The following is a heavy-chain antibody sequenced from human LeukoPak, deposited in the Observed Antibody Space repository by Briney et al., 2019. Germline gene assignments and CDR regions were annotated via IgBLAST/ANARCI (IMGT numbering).Heavy chain of an antibody. D-gene: IGHD6-13*01. V-gene: IGHV4-59*08. CDR3: AVYSSSWFDAFDI. Sequence: PSETLSLTCTVSGGSISSYYWTWIRQPPGKGLEWITSIYSSGSTSYNPSLKSRVTISVDTSKNQFSLKLRSVTAADTAVYYCAVYSSSWFDAFDIWGQGTMVTVSS. J-gene: IGHJ3*02. CDR2: IYSSGST. CDR1: GGSISSYY.